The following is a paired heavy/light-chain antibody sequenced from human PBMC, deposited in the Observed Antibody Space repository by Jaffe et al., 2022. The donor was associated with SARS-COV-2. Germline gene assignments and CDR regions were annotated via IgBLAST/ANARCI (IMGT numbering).Heavy chain of an antibody. D-gene: IGHD2-2*01. CDR3: ARVFLPHREVIPTAPPGGFDV. Sequence: QVQLVQSGAEVRKPGASVKVSCKASGYTFTDYAITWVRQGPGQGLEWMGWISGVNGDTNYAQRHQDRLTMIIDSSTTTAYMELRSLRYDDTAVYYCARVFLPHREVIPTAPPGGFDVWGQGTMVTVSS. CDR2: ISGVNGDT. V-gene: IGHV1-18*01. J-gene: IGHJ3*01. CDR1: GYTFTDYA.
Light chain of an antibody. V-gene: IGLV2-23*01. J-gene: IGLJ1*01. CDR1: SSDIGTYNL. CDR2: EAT. Sequence: QSALTQPASVSGSPGQSITISCTGASSDIGTYNLVSWYQHSPGKAPKLILFEATKRPSGVSNRFAGSKSGNTASLTISGLQAEDEADYYCCSYARGRTFVFGTGTKVIVL. CDR3: CSYARGRTFV.